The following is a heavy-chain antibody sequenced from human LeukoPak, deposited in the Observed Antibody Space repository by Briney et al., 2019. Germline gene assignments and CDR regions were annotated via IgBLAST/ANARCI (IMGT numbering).Heavy chain of an antibody. D-gene: IGHD7-27*01. V-gene: IGHV3-48*01. CDR1: GFTFSSYS. CDR2: LSSSSSTI. Sequence: GGSLRFSCAASGFTFSSYSMNWVRQAPGKGLEWVSYLSSSSSTIYYADSVKGRFTISRDNAKNSLYLQMNSLRAEDTAVYYCARDHSNWEGVDYWGQGTLVTVSS. CDR3: ARDHSNWEGVDY. J-gene: IGHJ4*02.